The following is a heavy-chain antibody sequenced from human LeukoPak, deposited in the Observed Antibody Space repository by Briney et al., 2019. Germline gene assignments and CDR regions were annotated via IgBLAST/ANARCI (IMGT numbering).Heavy chain of an antibody. V-gene: IGHV4-39*07. D-gene: IGHD3-22*01. CDR1: GGSISSGSYY. CDR3: ASRGGYYYDSSGPQDAFDI. Sequence: SETLSLTCTVSGGSISSGSYYWGWIRQPPGKGLEWIGSIYYSGSTYYNPSLKSRVTISVDTSKNQFSLKLSSVTAADTAVYYCASRGGYYYDSSGPQDAFDIWGQGTMVTVSS. J-gene: IGHJ3*02. CDR2: IYYSGST.